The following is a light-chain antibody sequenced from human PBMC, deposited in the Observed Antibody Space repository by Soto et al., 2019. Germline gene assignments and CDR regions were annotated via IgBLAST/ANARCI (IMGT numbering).Light chain of an antibody. Sequence: QSVLTQPASVSGSPGQSITISCTGTSSVIGTYNLVSWYQHYPGKAPKLMIYEGIKRPSGVSNRFSGSKSGNTASLTISGLQAEDEADYYCSSFTSDITYVFGTGTKVTVL. CDR1: SSVIGTYNL. V-gene: IGLV2-14*02. CDR3: SSFTSDITYV. J-gene: IGLJ1*01. CDR2: EGI.